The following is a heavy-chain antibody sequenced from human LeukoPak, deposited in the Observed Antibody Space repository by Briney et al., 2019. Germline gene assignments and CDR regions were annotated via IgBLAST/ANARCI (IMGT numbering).Heavy chain of an antibody. Sequence: GESLKISCKGSGYSFTSYWIGWVRQMPGKGLEWMGIIYPGDSDTRYSASFQGQVTISADKSISTAYLQWSSLKASDTAMYYCATSSGYYLKSFDYWGQGTLVTVSS. CDR3: ATSSGYYLKSFDY. D-gene: IGHD3-22*01. J-gene: IGHJ4*02. CDR1: GYSFTSYW. V-gene: IGHV5-51*01. CDR2: IYPGDSDT.